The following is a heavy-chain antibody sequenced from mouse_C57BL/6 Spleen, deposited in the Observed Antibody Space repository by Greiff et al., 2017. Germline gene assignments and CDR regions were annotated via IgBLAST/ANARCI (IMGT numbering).Heavy chain of an antibody. CDR3: ARGSSHFDY. J-gene: IGHJ2*01. CDR1: GYTFTDYY. D-gene: IGHD1-1*01. CDR2: IFTGSGST. V-gene: IGHV1-75*01. Sequence: VQLQQSGPELVKPGASVKISCKASGYTFTDYYINWVKQRPGQGLEWIGWIFTGSGSTYYNEKFKGKAKLTVDKSSSTAYMLLSRLTSEDSAVYFCARGSSHFDYWGQGTTLTVSS.